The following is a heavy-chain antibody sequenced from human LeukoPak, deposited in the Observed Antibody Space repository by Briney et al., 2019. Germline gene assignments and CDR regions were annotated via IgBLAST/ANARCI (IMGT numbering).Heavy chain of an antibody. D-gene: IGHD1-26*01. CDR2: INHSGST. CDR1: GFTFSNY. V-gene: IGHV4-34*01. CDR3: ARGLGSGSYYVR. J-gene: IGHJ4*02. Sequence: GSLRLSCVASGFTFSNYWSWIRQPPGKGLEWIGEINHSGSTNYNPSLKSRVTISVDTSKNQFSLKLSSVTAADTAVYYCARGLGSGSYYVRWGQGTLVTVSS.